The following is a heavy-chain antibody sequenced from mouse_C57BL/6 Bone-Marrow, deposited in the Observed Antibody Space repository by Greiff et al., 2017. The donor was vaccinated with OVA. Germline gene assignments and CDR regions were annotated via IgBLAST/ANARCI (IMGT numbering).Heavy chain of an antibody. V-gene: IGHV1-19*01. J-gene: IGHJ1*03. Sequence: VQLQQSGPVLVKPGASVKMSCKASGYTFTDYYMNWVKQSHGKSLEWIGVINPYNGGTSYNQKFKGKATLTVVKSSSTAYMELNSLTSEDSAVYYCARWDYYGSSFRYFDVWGTGTTVTVSS. CDR1: GYTFTDYY. CDR3: ARWDYYGSSFRYFDV. D-gene: IGHD1-1*01. CDR2: INPYNGGT.